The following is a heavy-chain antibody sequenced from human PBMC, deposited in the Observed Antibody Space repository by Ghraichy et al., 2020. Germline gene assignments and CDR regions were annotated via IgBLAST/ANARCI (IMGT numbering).Heavy chain of an antibody. J-gene: IGHJ4*02. CDR2: IIPIFGTA. CDR1: GGTFSSYA. Sequence: SVKVSCKASGGTFSSYAISWVRQAPGQGLEWMGGIIPIFGTANYAQKFQGRVTITADESTSTAYMELSSLRSEDTAVYYCARSYFHYGSGSYSLLDRVRFDYWGQGTLVTVSS. CDR3: ARSYFHYGSGSYSLLDRVRFDY. D-gene: IGHD3-10*01. V-gene: IGHV1-69*13.